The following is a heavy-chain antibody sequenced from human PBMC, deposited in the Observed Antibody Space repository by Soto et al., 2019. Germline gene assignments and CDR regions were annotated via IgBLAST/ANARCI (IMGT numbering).Heavy chain of an antibody. CDR3: ARVDYGWYAFDI. CDR1: GGSISSGDYY. J-gene: IGHJ3*02. CDR2: IYYSGST. Sequence: SETLSLTCTVSGGSISSGDYYWSWIRRPPGKGLEWIGYIYYSGSTYYNPSLKSRVTISVDTSKNQFSLKLSSVTAADTAVYYCARVDYGWYAFDIWGQGTMVTVS. D-gene: IGHD4-17*01. V-gene: IGHV4-30-4*01.